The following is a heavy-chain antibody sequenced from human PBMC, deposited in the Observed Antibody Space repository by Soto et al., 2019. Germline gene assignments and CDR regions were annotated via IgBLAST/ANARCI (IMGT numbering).Heavy chain of an antibody. CDR2: IYYSGST. J-gene: IGHJ4*02. Sequence: PSETLSLTCTVSGSSISSSSYYWGWIRQPPGKGLEWIGSIYYSGSTYYNPSLKSRVTISVDTSKNQFSLKLSSLTAADTAVYYCASRSSYLSQKFYCWGQGTLVTVSS. CDR1: GSSISSSSYY. V-gene: IGHV4-39*01. CDR3: ASRSSYLSQKFYC. D-gene: IGHD6-19*01.